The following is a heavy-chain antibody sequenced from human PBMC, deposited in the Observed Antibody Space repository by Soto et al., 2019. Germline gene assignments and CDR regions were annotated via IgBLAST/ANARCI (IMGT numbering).Heavy chain of an antibody. CDR1: GGTFSSYT. J-gene: IGHJ4*02. CDR2: IIPLFGTT. Sequence: GASVKVSCKASGGTFSSYTISWVRQGPGQGLEWMGGIIPLFGTTNYAHNFQGRVTITADEFTSTAYMELSSLRSEDTAVYYCARGRGYSGYDPFDYWGQGTLVTVSS. D-gene: IGHD5-12*01. CDR3: ARGRGYSGYDPFDY. V-gene: IGHV1-69*13.